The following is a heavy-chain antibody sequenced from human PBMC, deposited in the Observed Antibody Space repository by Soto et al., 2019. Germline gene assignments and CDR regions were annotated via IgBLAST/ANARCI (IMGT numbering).Heavy chain of an antibody. Sequence: EVQLVESGGGLVQPGGSLRLSCAASGFTFSSYSMNWVRQAPGKGLEGVSYISSSSSTIYYADSVKGRFTISRDNAKNSLYLQMNSLRDEDTAVYYFARDDDLDIVVVPADNFNYYYYGMDVWGQGTTVTVSS. CDR1: GFTFSSYS. V-gene: IGHV3-48*02. D-gene: IGHD2-2*03. CDR3: ARDDDLDIVVVPADNFNYYYYGMDV. CDR2: ISSSSSTI. J-gene: IGHJ6*02.